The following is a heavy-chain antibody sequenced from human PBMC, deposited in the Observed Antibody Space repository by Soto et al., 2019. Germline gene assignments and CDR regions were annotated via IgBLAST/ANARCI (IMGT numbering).Heavy chain of an antibody. Sequence: GWSLRLSCAASGFTFSSYALSWVRHAPGKGLDWVSAISGSGGSTYYADSVKGRFTISRDNSKNTLYLQMNSLRAEDTAVYYCENDAITMIAWGQGTLVTVSS. V-gene: IGHV3-23*01. D-gene: IGHD3-22*01. J-gene: IGHJ4*02. CDR1: GFTFSSYA. CDR3: ENDAITMIA. CDR2: ISGSGGST.